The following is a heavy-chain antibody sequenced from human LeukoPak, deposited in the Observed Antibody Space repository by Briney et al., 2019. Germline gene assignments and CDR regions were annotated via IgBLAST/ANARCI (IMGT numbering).Heavy chain of an antibody. D-gene: IGHD3-22*01. Sequence: GASVKVSCKASGGTFSSYAISWVRQAPGQGLEWMGRIIPIFGTANYAQKFQGRVTITTDESTSTAYMELSSLRSEDTAVYYCATDSYYYDSSSGWGQGTLVTVSS. CDR3: ATDSYYYDSSSG. CDR2: IIPIFGTA. V-gene: IGHV1-69*05. J-gene: IGHJ4*02. CDR1: GGTFSSYA.